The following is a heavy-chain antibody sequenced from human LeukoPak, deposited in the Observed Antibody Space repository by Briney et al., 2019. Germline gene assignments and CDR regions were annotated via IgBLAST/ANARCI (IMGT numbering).Heavy chain of an antibody. Sequence: SVKVSCKASGYTFIGYYMHWVRQAPGQGLEWMGGIIPIFGTANYAQKFQGRVTITADKSTSTAYMELSSLRSEDTAVYYCARDSSGYDFSYFDYWGQGTLVTVSS. CDR2: IIPIFGTA. D-gene: IGHD5-12*01. J-gene: IGHJ4*02. V-gene: IGHV1-69*06. CDR1: GYTFIGYY. CDR3: ARDSSGYDFSYFDY.